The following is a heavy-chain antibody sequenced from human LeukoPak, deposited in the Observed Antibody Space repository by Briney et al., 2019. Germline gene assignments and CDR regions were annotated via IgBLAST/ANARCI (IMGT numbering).Heavy chain of an antibody. Sequence: QSGGSLRLSCAASGFTFSSYGMHRVRQAPGKGLEWVAVIWYDGSNKYYADSVKGRFTISRDNSKNTLYLQMNSLRAEDTAVYYCARDWVRYCSGGSCYGLDYWGQGTLVTVSS. CDR2: IWYDGSNK. CDR3: ARDWVRYCSGGSCYGLDY. J-gene: IGHJ4*02. D-gene: IGHD2-15*01. CDR1: GFTFSSYG. V-gene: IGHV3-33*01.